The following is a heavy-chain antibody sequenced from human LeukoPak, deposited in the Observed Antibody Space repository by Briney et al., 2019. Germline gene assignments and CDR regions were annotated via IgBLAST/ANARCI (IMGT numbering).Heavy chain of an antibody. D-gene: IGHD4-17*01. CDR3: ARVRTPVRTTVTTLYYYYYYYGLDV. CDR1: GFTFSSYA. CDR2: ISYDGSNK. Sequence: GGSLRLSCAASGFTFSSYAMQWVRQAPGKGLEWVAVISYDGSNKYYADSVKGRFTISRDNSKNTLYLQMNSLRAEDTAVYYCARVRTPVRTTVTTLYYYYYYYGLDVWGQGTTITVSS. J-gene: IGHJ6*02. V-gene: IGHV3-30-3*01.